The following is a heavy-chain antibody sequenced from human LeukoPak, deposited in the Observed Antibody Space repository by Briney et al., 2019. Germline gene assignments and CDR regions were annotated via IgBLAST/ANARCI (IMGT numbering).Heavy chain of an antibody. J-gene: IGHJ5*02. CDR3: ARGSIAVAGTVSWFDP. CDR1: VGTFSSYA. CDR2: IIPIFGTA. D-gene: IGHD6-19*01. V-gene: IGHV1-69*05. Sequence: SVKVSCTASVGTFSSYAISWVRQAPGQGLEWMGGIIPIFGTANYAQKFQGRVTITTDESTSTAYMELSSLRSEDTAVYYCARGSIAVAGTVSWFDPWGQGTLVTVSS.